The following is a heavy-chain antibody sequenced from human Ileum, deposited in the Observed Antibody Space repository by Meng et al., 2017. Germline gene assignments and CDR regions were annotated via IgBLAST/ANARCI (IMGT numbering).Heavy chain of an antibody. CDR1: GFTFSSYA. CDR2: ISYDGSNK. CDR3: ARGTRHSLPYSSGWYLDY. V-gene: IGHV3-30*04. Sequence: GESLKISCAASGFTFSSYAMHWVRQAPGKGLEWVAVISYDGSNKYYADSVKGRFTISRDNSKNTLYLQMNSLRAEDTAVYYCARGTRHSLPYSSGWYLDYWGQGTLVTGSS. D-gene: IGHD6-19*01. J-gene: IGHJ4*02.